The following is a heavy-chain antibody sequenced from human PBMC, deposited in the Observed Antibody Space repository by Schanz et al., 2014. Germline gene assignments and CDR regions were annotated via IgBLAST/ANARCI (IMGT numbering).Heavy chain of an antibody. D-gene: IGHD3-22*01. V-gene: IGHV3-23*01. CDR2: ISGSGGST. CDR3: ARGREVVAKIFDV. J-gene: IGHJ3*01. Sequence: DVQLLESGGGLVQPGESLRLSCAASGFTFTTYAMTWVRQAPGKGLEWVSAISGSGGSTYDADSVKGRFTISRDNAKNSLYLQMNSLRAEDTGVYYCARGREVVAKIFDVWGQGTMVTVSS. CDR1: GFTFTTYA.